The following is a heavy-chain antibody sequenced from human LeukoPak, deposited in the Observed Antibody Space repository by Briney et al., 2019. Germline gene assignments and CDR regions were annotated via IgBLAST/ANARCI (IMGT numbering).Heavy chain of an antibody. D-gene: IGHD4-11*01. CDR2: IWCDGGNK. J-gene: IGHJ4*02. CDR1: GFTFTSFV. CDR3: AREGYGNYFFDS. Sequence: PGRSLRLSCAASGFTFTSFVMHWVRQAPGKGLEWVAVIWCDGGNKYYGDSVKGRFTISRDNSKNTLYLQMNSLRAEDTAVYYCAREGYGNYFFDSWGQGTLVTVSS. V-gene: IGHV3-33*01.